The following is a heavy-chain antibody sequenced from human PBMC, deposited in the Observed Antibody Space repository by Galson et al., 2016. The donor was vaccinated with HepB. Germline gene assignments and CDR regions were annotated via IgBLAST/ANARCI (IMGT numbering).Heavy chain of an antibody. CDR3: ARQRLTGSRWYVAWYYYSAVDV. J-gene: IGHJ6*02. CDR1: GGSISSSSYY. CDR2: IYYSGNK. V-gene: IGHV4-39*01. Sequence: SLTCTVSGGSISSSSYYWGWIRQPPRKGLEWIGTIYYSGNKYYNPSLKSRVTLTVDTSKNQFSLKLSSVTAADTAVCYCARQRLTGSRWYVAWYYYSAVDVWGQGTTVSVSS. D-gene: IGHD6-13*01.